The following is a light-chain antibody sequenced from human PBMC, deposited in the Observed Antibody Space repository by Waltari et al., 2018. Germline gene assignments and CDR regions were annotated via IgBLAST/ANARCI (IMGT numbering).Light chain of an antibody. CDR3: HQYDTSPQT. CDR1: QNIRGAY. Sequence: EVVLTQSPGTLSFSPGERATLSCRASQNIRGAYLAWYQQRPGQAPRLLIYDSFIRVTGIPDRFSGSGSGADFTLTISSLAPEDSAVYFCHQYDTSPQTFGQGTKVSIK. V-gene: IGKV3-20*01. CDR2: DSF. J-gene: IGKJ1*01.